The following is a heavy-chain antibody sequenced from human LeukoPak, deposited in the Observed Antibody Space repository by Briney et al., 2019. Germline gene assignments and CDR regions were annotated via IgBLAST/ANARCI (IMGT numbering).Heavy chain of an antibody. V-gene: IGHV1-2*02. CDR3: ARVGSGIVGAEYYLDY. D-gene: IGHD1-26*01. Sequence: ASVKVSCKASGYTFTGYYMHWVRQAPGQGREWMGWINPNSGGTNYAQKFQGRVTMTRDTSISTAYMELSRLRSDDTAVYYCARVGSGIVGAEYYLDYWGQGTLVTVSS. CDR1: GYTFTGYY. CDR2: INPNSGGT. J-gene: IGHJ4*02.